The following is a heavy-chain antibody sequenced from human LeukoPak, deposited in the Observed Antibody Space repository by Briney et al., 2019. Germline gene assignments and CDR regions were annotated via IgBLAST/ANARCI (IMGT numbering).Heavy chain of an antibody. Sequence: TLSLTCTVSGGSISSYYWSWIRQPPGKALEWLAHIDWDDEQFYRTSLKTRLTISKDTPKKQVVLTLTNMDPVDTATYYCARIPPGRDYFDYWGQGTLVTVSS. CDR3: ARIPPGRDYFDY. J-gene: IGHJ4*02. CDR2: IDWDDEQ. CDR1: GGSISSYYW. V-gene: IGHV2-70*16.